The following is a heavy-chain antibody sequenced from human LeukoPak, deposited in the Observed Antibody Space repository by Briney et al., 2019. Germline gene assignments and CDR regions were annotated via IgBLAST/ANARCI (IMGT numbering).Heavy chain of an antibody. Sequence: GRSLRLSCAASGFTFSSYAMHWVRQAPGKGLEWVAVISYDGSNKYYADSVKGRFTISRDNSKNTLYLQMNSLRAGDTAVYYCARASSDYGEEVWGQGTLVTVSS. J-gene: IGHJ4*02. CDR3: ARASSDYGEEV. D-gene: IGHD4-17*01. V-gene: IGHV3-30-3*01. CDR1: GFTFSSYA. CDR2: ISYDGSNK.